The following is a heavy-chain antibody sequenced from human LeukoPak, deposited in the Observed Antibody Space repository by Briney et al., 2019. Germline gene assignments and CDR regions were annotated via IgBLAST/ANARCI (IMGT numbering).Heavy chain of an antibody. CDR3: AKDRGTMVRGVIMPYNWFDP. CDR2: ISYDGSNK. Sequence: PGRSLRLSCAASGFTFSSYGTHWVRQAPGKGLEWVAVISYDGSNKYYADSVKGRFTISRDNSKNTLYLQMNSLRAEDTAVYYCAKDRGTMVRGVIMPYNWFDPWGQGTLVTVSS. D-gene: IGHD3-10*01. J-gene: IGHJ5*02. CDR1: GFTFSSYG. V-gene: IGHV3-30*18.